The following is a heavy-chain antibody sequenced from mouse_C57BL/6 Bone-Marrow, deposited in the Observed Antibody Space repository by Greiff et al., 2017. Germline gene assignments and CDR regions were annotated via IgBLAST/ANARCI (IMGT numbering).Heavy chain of an antibody. Sequence: EVQRVESGGGLVQPKGSLKLSCAASGFSFNTYAMNWVRQAPGKGLEWVARIRSKSNNYATYYADSVKDRFTISRDDSESMLYLQMNNLKTEDTAMYYCVRLPTTVVDYYAMDYWGQGTSVTVSS. V-gene: IGHV10-1*01. CDR1: GFSFNTYA. D-gene: IGHD1-1*01. J-gene: IGHJ4*01. CDR2: IRSKSNNYAT. CDR3: VRLPTTVVDYYAMDY.